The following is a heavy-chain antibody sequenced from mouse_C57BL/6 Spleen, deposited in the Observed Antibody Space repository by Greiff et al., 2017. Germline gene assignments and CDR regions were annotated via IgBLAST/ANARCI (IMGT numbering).Heavy chain of an antibody. CDR3: ARWLYGNYVGYAMDY. CDR1: GYSFTDYN. CDR2: INPNYGTT. V-gene: IGHV1-39*01. D-gene: IGHD2-1*01. Sequence: VQLQQSGPELVKPGASVKISCKASGYSFTDYNMNWVKQSNGKSLEWIGVINPNYGTTSYNQKFKGKATLTVDQSSSTAYMQLNSLTSEDSAVXYCARWLYGNYVGYAMDYWGQGTSVTVSS. J-gene: IGHJ4*01.